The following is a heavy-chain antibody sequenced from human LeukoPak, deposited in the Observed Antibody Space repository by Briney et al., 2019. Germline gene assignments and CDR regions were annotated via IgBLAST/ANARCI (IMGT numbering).Heavy chain of an antibody. CDR3: AIGMTYCSSTSCPLFDY. CDR2: INHSGST. CDR1: GGSVSGYY. J-gene: IGHJ4*02. D-gene: IGHD2-2*01. V-gene: IGHV4-34*01. Sequence: SETLSLTCAVYGGSVSGYYWSWIRQPPGKGLEWIGEINHSGSTNYNPSLKSRVTISVDTSKNQFSLKLSSVTAADTAVYYCAIGMTYCSSTSCPLFDYWGQGTLVTVSS.